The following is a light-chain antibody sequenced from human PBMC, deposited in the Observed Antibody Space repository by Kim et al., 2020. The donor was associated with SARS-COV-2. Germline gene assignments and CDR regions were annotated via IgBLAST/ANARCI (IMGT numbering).Light chain of an antibody. CDR1: QGISSY. Sequence: ASTGDRVTITCRASQGISSYLAWDQQKPGKAPKLLIYAASTLQSGVPSRFSGSGSGTDFTLTISCLQSEDFATYYCKQYYSYPPTFGQGTKVDIK. J-gene: IGKJ1*01. CDR3: KQYYSYPPT. V-gene: IGKV1-8*01. CDR2: AAS.